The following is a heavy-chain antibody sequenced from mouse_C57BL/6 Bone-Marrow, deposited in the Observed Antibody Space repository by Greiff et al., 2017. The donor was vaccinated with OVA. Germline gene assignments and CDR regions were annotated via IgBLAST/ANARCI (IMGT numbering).Heavy chain of an antibody. CDR3: ARAGLYAMDY. Sequence: QVQLQQPGAELVKPGASVKLSCKASGYTFTSYWMHWVKQRPGQGLEWIGMIHPNSGSTNYNEKFKSKATLTVDKSSSTAYMQLSSLTSEDSEVYYCARAGLYAMDYWGQGTSVTVSS. V-gene: IGHV1-64*01. J-gene: IGHJ4*01. D-gene: IGHD3-1*01. CDR2: IHPNSGST. CDR1: GYTFTSYW.